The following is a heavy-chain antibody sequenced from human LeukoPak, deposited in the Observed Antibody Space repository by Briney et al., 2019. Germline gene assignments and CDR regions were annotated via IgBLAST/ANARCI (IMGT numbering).Heavy chain of an antibody. D-gene: IGHD6-13*01. CDR1: GYTFTDYY. V-gene: IGHV1-2*02. CDR2: IIPNRGGT. J-gene: IGHJ6*02. CDR3: ARHRVAAPNTNYFYIMDV. Sequence: ASVKVSCKPSGYTFTDYYIHWVRQAPGQGLEWMGWIIPNRGGTNYAQKFQGRVTMTRDTSISTAYMELTRLTTDDTAVYYCARHRVAAPNTNYFYIMDVWGQGTTVTVSS.